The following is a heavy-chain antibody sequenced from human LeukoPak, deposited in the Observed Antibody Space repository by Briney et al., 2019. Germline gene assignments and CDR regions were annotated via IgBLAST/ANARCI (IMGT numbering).Heavy chain of an antibody. CDR2: IKQDGSEK. V-gene: IGHV3-7*04. Sequence: GGSLRLSCAASGFTFSSYWMSWVRQAPGKGLEWVANIKQDGSEKYYVDSVKGRFTISRDNAKNSLYLQMNSLRAEDTAVYYCARGDCSGGSCYLSLTTIDYWGQGTLVTVSS. J-gene: IGHJ4*02. D-gene: IGHD2-15*01. CDR3: ARGDCSGGSCYLSLTTIDY. CDR1: GFTFSSYW.